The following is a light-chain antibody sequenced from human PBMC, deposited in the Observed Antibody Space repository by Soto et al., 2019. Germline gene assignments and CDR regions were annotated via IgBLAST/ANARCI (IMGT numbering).Light chain of an antibody. J-gene: IGLJ2*01. CDR2: GDF. CDR1: SSNIGAEYD. CDR3: KAYDSSLSSVV. V-gene: IGLV1-40*01. Sequence: QSVLTQPPSVSGAPGQRVTISCTGSSSNIGAEYDVHWYQQVPGTAPKLLIYGDFNRPSGVPDRFSGSKSGTSASLAITGLHNEDEADYYCKAYDSSLSSVVFGGGTKLTV.